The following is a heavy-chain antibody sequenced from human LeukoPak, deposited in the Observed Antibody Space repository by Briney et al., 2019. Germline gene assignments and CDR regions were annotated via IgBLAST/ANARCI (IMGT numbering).Heavy chain of an antibody. J-gene: IGHJ4*02. CDR3: ATSAGSSSSWEFDY. CDR1: GYSFINYW. D-gene: IGHD6-13*01. V-gene: IGHV5-51*01. CDR2: IYPGNSHT. Sequence: GESLKISCKGSGYSFINYWIGWVRQMPGKGLEWMGIIYPGNSHTRYSPSFQGQVTISADKSISTAYLQWSSLKASDTAIYYCATSAGSSSSWEFDYWGQGTLVTVSS.